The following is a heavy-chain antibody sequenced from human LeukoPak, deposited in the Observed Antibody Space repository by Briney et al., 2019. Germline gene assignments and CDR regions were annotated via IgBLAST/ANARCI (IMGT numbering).Heavy chain of an antibody. CDR1: GFTFSSYA. CDR2: ISGSGGST. J-gene: IGHJ4*02. D-gene: IGHD4-17*01. CDR3: AKVQHGDSTSPIWGLDY. Sequence: GGSLRLSCAASGFTFSSYAMSWVRQAPGKGVEWVSAISGSGGSTYYAGSVKGRFTISRDNSKNTLYLQMNSLRAEDTAVYSCAKVQHGDSTSPIWGLDYWGQGTLVTVSS. V-gene: IGHV3-23*01.